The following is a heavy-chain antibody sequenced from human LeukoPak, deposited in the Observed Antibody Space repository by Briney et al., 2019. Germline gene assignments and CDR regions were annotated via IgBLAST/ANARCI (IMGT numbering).Heavy chain of an antibody. D-gene: IGHD4-23*01. CDR1: GFTISSNA. CDR2: ISDSGDRT. CDR3: AKDRSLDGGDSNGYFDY. Sequence: GGSLRLSCAASGFTISSNAMSWVRQAPGKGLEWVSVISDSGDRTYYADSVKGRFTISRDDSKNTLSLRINSLRAEDTAFYYCAKDRSLDGGDSNGYFDYWGLGTLVTVSS. V-gene: IGHV3-23*01. J-gene: IGHJ4*02.